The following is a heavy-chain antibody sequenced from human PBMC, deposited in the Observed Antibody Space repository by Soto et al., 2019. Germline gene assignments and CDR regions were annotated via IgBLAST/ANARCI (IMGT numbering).Heavy chain of an antibody. Sequence: SETLSLTCAVYGGSFSGYYWSWIRQPPGKWLEWIGEINHSGSTNYNPSLKSRVTISVDTSKNQFSLKLSSVTAADTAVYYCARGLIATSTMIVVVTLDYWGQGTLVTVSS. CDR3: ARGLIATSTMIVVVTLDY. J-gene: IGHJ4*02. CDR2: INHSGST. V-gene: IGHV4-34*01. D-gene: IGHD3-22*01. CDR1: GGSFSGYY.